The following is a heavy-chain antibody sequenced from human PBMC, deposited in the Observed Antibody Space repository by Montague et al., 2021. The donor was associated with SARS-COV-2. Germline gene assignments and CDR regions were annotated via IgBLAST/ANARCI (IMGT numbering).Heavy chain of an antibody. CDR1: GGSISSDY. CDR2: IYYRGTT. D-gene: IGHD5-24*01. V-gene: IGHV4-59*01. J-gene: IGHJ5*02. CDR3: AREDRWNWFDP. Sequence: SGTLSLTCSVSGGSISSDYWSWIRQSPGKGLEWIGYIYYRGTTNYNPSLKSRVTFSVDTSKNQFSLKLISVTAAGTAVYFCAREDRWNWFDPWGQGVLVTVSS.